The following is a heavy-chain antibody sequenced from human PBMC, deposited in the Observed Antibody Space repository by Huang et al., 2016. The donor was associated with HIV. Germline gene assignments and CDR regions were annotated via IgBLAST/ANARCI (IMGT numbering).Heavy chain of an antibody. CDR3: ARDRDFYDSSGYWGFNYFDY. V-gene: IGHV1-46*01. D-gene: IGHD3-22*01. Sequence: QVQLVQSGAEVKKPGASVKVSCKASGYAFTSYYMHWVRQAPGQGLEGMGRMNPSDGSTSYAQKFQGRVTTTRDTSTNTVFMELSSLRSEDTAVYYCARDRDFYDSSGYWGFNYFDYWGQGTLVTVSS. CDR1: GYAFTSYY. CDR2: MNPSDGST. J-gene: IGHJ4*02.